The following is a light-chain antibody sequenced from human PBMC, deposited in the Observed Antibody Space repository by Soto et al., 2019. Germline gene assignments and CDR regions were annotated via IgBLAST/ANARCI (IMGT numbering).Light chain of an antibody. CDR1: QSVSSN. CDR2: GAS. J-gene: IGKJ2*01. V-gene: IGKV3-15*01. CDR3: QQYNNWPPST. Sequence: EIVMTQSPATLSVSPGERATLSCRASQSVSSNLAWYQQKPGQAPRLLIYGASTRATGIPARFSGSGSGTEFNLTICSLQSEDFAVYYCQQYNNWPPSTFGQGTKLEIK.